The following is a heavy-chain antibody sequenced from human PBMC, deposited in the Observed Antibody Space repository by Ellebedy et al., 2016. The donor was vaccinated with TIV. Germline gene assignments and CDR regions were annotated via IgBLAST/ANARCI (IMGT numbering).Heavy chain of an antibody. CDR3: AKSLVAAAGRNAFDI. J-gene: IGHJ3*02. V-gene: IGHV3-21*01. CDR1: GFTFSNYG. Sequence: GESLKISCAASGFTFSNYGMNWVRQAPGKGLEWVSSISSSSSYIHYADSVKGRFTISRDNAKNSMYLQMNSLRAEDTAVYYCAKSLVAAAGRNAFDIWGQGTVVTVS. D-gene: IGHD6-13*01. CDR2: ISSSSSYI.